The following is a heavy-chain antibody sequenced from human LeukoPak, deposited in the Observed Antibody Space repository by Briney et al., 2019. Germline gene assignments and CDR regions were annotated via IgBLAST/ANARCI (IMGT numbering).Heavy chain of an antibody. D-gene: IGHD5-12*01. CDR3: AKAESYSDIVANSLDY. V-gene: IGHV1-69*04. Sequence: ASVKVSCKASGGTFSSYAISWVRQAPGQGLEWMGRIIPILGIANYALKFQGRVTITADKSTSTAYMELSSLRSEDTAVYYCAKAESYSDIVANSLDYWGQGTLVTVSS. J-gene: IGHJ4*02. CDR2: IIPILGIA. CDR1: GGTFSSYA.